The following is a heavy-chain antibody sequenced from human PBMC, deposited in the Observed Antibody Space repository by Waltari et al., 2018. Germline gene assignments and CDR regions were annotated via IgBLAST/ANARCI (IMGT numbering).Heavy chain of an antibody. Sequence: EVQLLESGGGLVQPGGSLRLSCAASGFTFSSYAMSWVRRAPGKGLEWVSAISGSGGSTYYADSVKGRFTISRDNSKNTLYLQMNSLRAEDTAVYYCAKDPAYYDHGADYWGQGTLVTVSS. D-gene: IGHD1-26*01. J-gene: IGHJ4*02. V-gene: IGHV3-23*01. CDR1: GFTFSSYA. CDR3: AKDPAYYDHGADY. CDR2: ISGSGGST.